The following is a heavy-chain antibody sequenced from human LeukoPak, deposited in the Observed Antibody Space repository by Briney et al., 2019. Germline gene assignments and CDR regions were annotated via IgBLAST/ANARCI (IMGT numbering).Heavy chain of an antibody. CDR1: GGSFGNYY. J-gene: IGHJ3*02. D-gene: IGHD2/OR15-2a*01. CDR2: IYDSGTT. CDR3: ARDFSAAFDI. Sequence: SETLSLTCTVSGGSFGNYYWSWIRQPPGKGLEWIGYIYDSGTTNCNPSLKSRVTISVDTSKNQFSLKLSSVTAADTAVYYCARDFSAAFDIWGQGTMVTVSS. V-gene: IGHV4-59*01.